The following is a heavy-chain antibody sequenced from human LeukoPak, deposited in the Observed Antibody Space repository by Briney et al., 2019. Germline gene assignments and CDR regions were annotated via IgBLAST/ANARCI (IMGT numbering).Heavy chain of an antibody. CDR2: ISGSGGST. D-gene: IGHD6-13*01. CDR3: AKPGIAAAPTGDFDY. Sequence: GGSLRLSCAASGYTFSSYARSWVRQAPGKGLEWVSAISGSGGSTYYADSVKGRFTISRDNSKNTLYLQMNSLRAEDTAVYYCAKPGIAAAPTGDFDYWGQGTLVTVSS. J-gene: IGHJ4*02. V-gene: IGHV3-23*01. CDR1: GYTFSSYA.